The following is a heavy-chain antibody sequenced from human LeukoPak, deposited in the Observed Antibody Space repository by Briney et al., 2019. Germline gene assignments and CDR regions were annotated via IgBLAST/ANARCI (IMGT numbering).Heavy chain of an antibody. Sequence: SETLSLTCTVSGGSISSYYWSWIRQPPGKGLEWIGYIYYSGSTNYNPSLKSRVTISVDTSRNQFSLKLSSVTAADTAVYYCARPSFFYNAFDIWGQGTMVTVSS. D-gene: IGHD2-2*02. CDR1: GGSISSYY. V-gene: IGHV4-59*08. J-gene: IGHJ3*02. CDR2: IYYSGST. CDR3: ARPSFFYNAFDI.